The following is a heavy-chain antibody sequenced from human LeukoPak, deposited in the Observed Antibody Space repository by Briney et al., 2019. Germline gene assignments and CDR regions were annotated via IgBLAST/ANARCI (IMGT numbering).Heavy chain of an antibody. CDR1: GDSIGSSSYC. CDR3: TSHVQWDCSGVSCYPGAFDI. CDR2: ICYSGST. J-gene: IGHJ3*02. D-gene: IGHD2-15*01. V-gene: IGHV4-39*01. Sequence: PSETLSLTCSVSGDSIGSSSYCWAWIRQPPGKGLEWIGTICYSGSTFYNPSLKSRVTIFVDTSKNQFSLKLSSVTAADTAVYYYTSHVQWDCSGVSCYPGAFDIWGQGTMVTVSS.